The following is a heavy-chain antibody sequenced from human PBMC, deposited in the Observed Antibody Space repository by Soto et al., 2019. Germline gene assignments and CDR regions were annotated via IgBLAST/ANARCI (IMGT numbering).Heavy chain of an antibody. CDR3: ARRIGDRRAFDI. V-gene: IGHV6-1*01. J-gene: IGHJ3*02. D-gene: IGHD3-16*01. CDR1: GDSVSSNSAA. Sequence: PSQTLSLTCAISGDSVSSNSAAWNRIRPSPSRGLEWLGRTFYRSKWYNDYAGSVKSRITINPDTSKNQISLQLNSVIPDDTAVYYCARRIGDRRAFDIWGQGTMVTVSS. CDR2: TFYRSKWYN.